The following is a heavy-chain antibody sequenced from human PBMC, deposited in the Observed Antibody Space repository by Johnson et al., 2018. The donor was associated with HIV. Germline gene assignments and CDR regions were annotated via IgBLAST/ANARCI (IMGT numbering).Heavy chain of an antibody. J-gene: IGHJ3*02. CDR1: GFTSSSYW. V-gene: IGHV3-7*01. CDR2: INQAGSEK. D-gene: IGHD6-13*01. Sequence: VQLVESGGGLVQPGGSLRLSCAASGFTSSSYWLSWVRPAPGKGLEWVANINQAGSEKFYVASVMGRFTISRDNAKNSLYMQMNRLRPEDTAVYYCARGDLAAAGNGAFDIWGQGTMVTVSS. CDR3: ARGDLAAAGNGAFDI.